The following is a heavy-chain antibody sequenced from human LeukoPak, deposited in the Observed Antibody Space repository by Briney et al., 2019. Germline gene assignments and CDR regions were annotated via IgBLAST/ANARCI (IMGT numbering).Heavy chain of an antibody. J-gene: IGHJ4*02. Sequence: GGSLRLSCAASGFNFSSYGMHWVRQAPGKGLEWVALISYDGSDKDYADSVKGRFTISRDNSKNTLYLQMNSLRAEDTAVYYCAKIYGSGSLWYYFDYWGQGTLVTVSS. CDR3: AKIYGSGSLWYYFDY. V-gene: IGHV3-30*18. CDR2: ISYDGSDK. CDR1: GFNFSSYG. D-gene: IGHD3-10*01.